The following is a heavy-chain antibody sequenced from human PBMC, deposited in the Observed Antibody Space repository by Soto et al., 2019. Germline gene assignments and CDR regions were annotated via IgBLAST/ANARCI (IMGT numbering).Heavy chain of an antibody. Sequence: GGSLGLSCAASGFTFSSYALSWVRQAPGKGLEWVSAIIGSGDITYYADSVKGRFTISRDNSKNTLYLQMNSLRAEDTAVYYCAKPVGYYDSSDFWGQGTLVTVSS. CDR2: IIGSGDIT. D-gene: IGHD3-22*01. CDR1: GFTFSSYA. CDR3: AKPVGYYDSSDF. J-gene: IGHJ4*02. V-gene: IGHV3-23*01.